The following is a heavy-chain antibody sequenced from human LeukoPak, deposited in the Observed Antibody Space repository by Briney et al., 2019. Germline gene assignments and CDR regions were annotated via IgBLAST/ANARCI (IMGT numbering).Heavy chain of an antibody. Sequence: GGSLRLSCAASGFTVSSNYMSWVRQAPGKGLEWVSVIYSGGSTYYADSVKGRFTISRDNSKNTLYLQMNSLRAEDTAVYYCARVPDQGNWFDPWGQGTLVTVSS. J-gene: IGHJ5*02. CDR3: ARVPDQGNWFDP. CDR1: GFTVSSNY. CDR2: IYSGGST. V-gene: IGHV3-53*01.